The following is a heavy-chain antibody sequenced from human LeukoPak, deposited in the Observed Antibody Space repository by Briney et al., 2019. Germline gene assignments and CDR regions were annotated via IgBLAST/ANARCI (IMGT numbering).Heavy chain of an antibody. CDR1: GGSISSNNW. CDR2: IYHSGSP. Sequence: SETLSLTCAVSGGSISSNNWWGWVRQPPGKGLEWIGEIYHSGSPNYNPSLKSRVTISVDKSRNHSSLNLSSVTAADTAVYYCARVNINNWHSCDYWGQGTLVTVSS. J-gene: IGHJ4*02. CDR3: ARVNINNWHSCDY. V-gene: IGHV4-4*02. D-gene: IGHD1-1*01.